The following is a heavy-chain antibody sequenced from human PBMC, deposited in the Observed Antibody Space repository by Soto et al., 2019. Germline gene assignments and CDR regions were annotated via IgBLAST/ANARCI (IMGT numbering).Heavy chain of an antibody. CDR2: ISYDGRKK. CDR1: GFTFSSYG. CDR3: AKDWRDENDY. Sequence: GGSLRLSCAASGFTFSSYGMHWVRQAPGKGLEWVAVISYDGRKKYYEDNVKGKFTISRKNSKNTLFLQMNSLRAEDTAVYYCAKDWRDENDYWGQGTLVTVSS. V-gene: IGHV3-30*18. D-gene: IGHD3-3*01. J-gene: IGHJ4*02.